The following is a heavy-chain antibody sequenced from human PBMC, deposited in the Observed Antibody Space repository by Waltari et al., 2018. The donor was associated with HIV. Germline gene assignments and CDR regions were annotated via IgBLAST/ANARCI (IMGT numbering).Heavy chain of an antibody. CDR3: ARITHITIFGVVTDNWFDP. Sequence: QVTLKESGPVLVKPTETLTLTCTVSGFSLSNARMGVSWIRQPPGKALEWLAHIFSNDEKSYSTAQKSRLTTSKDTAKSQVVLTMTNMDPVDTATYYCARITHITIFGVVTDNWFDPWGQGTLVTVSS. V-gene: IGHV2-26*01. D-gene: IGHD3-3*01. CDR1: GFSLSNARMG. CDR2: IFSNDEK. J-gene: IGHJ5*02.